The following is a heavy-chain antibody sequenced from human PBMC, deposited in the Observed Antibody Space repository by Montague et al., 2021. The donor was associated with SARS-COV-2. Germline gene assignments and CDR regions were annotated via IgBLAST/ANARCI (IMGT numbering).Heavy chain of an antibody. J-gene: IGHJ4*02. CDR2: ISGSGGGT. V-gene: IGHV3-23*01. CDR3: AKGSLPGDFVFHY. Sequence: SLRLSCAASGFTFSTYAINWVRQAPGKGLEWVSGISGSGGGTFYADSVKGRFTISRDNSKNTLYLQMNSLRAEDTAVYFCAKGSLPGDFVFHYWGQGTLVTVSS. CDR1: GFTFSTYA. D-gene: IGHD4-17*01.